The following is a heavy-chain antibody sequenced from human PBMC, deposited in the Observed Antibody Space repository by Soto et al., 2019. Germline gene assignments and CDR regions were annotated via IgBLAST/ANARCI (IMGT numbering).Heavy chain of an antibody. D-gene: IGHD6-13*01. CDR3: AKDTAAAGPKGY. Sequence: GGSLRLSCAASGFTFRTYAMTWLRQAPGKGLEWVSAISGSGGSTYYADSVKGRFTISRDNSKNTLYLQMNSLRAEDTAVYYCAKDTAAAGPKGYWGQGTLVTVSS. V-gene: IGHV3-23*01. CDR2: ISGSGGST. J-gene: IGHJ4*02. CDR1: GFTFRTYA.